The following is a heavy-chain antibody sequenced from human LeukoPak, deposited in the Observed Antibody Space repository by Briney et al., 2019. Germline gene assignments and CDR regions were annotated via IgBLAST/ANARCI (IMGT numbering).Heavy chain of an antibody. CDR3: AKDWEQTYYDILTGCAFDI. V-gene: IGHV3-33*06. D-gene: IGHD3-9*01. CDR1: GFTFSSYG. CDR2: LWNGGSNK. J-gene: IGHJ3*02. Sequence: PGRSLRLSCAASGFTFSSYGMHWVRQAPGKGLEWVAVLWNGGSNKYYADSVKGRFTISRDNSKNTLYLQMNSLRAEDTAVYYCAKDWEQTYYDILTGCAFDIWGQGTMVTVSS.